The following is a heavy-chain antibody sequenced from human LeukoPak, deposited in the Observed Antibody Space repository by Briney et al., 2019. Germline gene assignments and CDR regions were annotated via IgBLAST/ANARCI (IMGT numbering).Heavy chain of an antibody. J-gene: IGHJ4*02. CDR1: GFTFSSYG. CDR2: ISYDGSNK. CDR3: AKIAHPPNYDILTGFDY. D-gene: IGHD3-9*01. Sequence: SGGSLRLSCAASGFTFSSYGMHWVRQAPGKGLEWVAAISYDGSNKYYADSVKGRFTISRDNSKNTLYLQMNSLRAEDTLVYYWAKIAHPPNYDILTGFDYWGQGTLVTVSS. V-gene: IGHV3-30*18.